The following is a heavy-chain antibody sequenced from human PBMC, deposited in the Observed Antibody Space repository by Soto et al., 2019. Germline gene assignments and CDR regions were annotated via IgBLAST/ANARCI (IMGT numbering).Heavy chain of an antibody. J-gene: IGHJ3*02. CDR3: ARSHCSGGSCYLGAFDI. CDR2: INPSGGAT. Sequence: GASVKVSCKASGYTFINFFIHWVRQAPGQGLEWVGIINPSGGATTYPQKFQGRVTMTRDTSMSTVYMDVSSLRFDDTAVYYCARSHCSGGSCYLGAFDIWGQGTMVTVSS. D-gene: IGHD2-15*01. V-gene: IGHV1-46*01. CDR1: GYTFINFF.